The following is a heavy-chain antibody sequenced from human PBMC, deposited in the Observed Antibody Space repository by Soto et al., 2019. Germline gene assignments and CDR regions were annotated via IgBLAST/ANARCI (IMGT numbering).Heavy chain of an antibody. V-gene: IGHV2-5*01. D-gene: IGHD5-12*01. Sequence: GPTLVNPTQTLTLTCTFSGFSLSTSGVGVGWIRQPPGKALEWLALIYWNDDKRYSPSLKSRLTITKDTSKNQVVLTMTNMDPVDTATYYCAHQYSGYDSDYYYGMDVWGQGTTVTVSS. CDR1: GFSLSTSGVG. CDR2: IYWNDDK. J-gene: IGHJ6*02. CDR3: AHQYSGYDSDYYYGMDV.